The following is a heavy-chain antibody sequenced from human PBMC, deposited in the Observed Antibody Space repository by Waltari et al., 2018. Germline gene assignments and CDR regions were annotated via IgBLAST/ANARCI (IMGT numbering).Heavy chain of an antibody. CDR3: ARDLPRYCSGGSCYSWYFDL. Sequence: QLQLQESGPGLVKPSETLSLTCTVSGGSISSSSYYWGWIRQPPGKGLEWIGSIYYSGGTYYNPSLKSRVTISVDTSKNQFSLKLSSVTAADTAVYYCARDLPRYCSGGSCYSWYFDLWGRGALVTVSS. V-gene: IGHV4-39*07. CDR1: GGSISSSSYY. J-gene: IGHJ2*01. CDR2: IYYSGGT. D-gene: IGHD2-15*01.